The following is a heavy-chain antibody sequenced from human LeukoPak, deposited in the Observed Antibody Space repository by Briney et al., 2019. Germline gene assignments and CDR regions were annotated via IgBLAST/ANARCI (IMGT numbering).Heavy chain of an antibody. D-gene: IGHD2-2*01. J-gene: IGHJ6*02. CDR1: GFTFDDYG. CDR2: INWNGGST. V-gene: IGHV3-20*04. Sequence: GGSLRLSCVASGFTFDDYGMSWVRQAPGKGLEWVSGINWNGGSTGYADSVKGRFTISRDNARNSLFLQMNSLRAEDTALYYCAREGYCSSTRCYEAGLDVWGQGTTVTVSS. CDR3: AREGYCSSTRCYEAGLDV.